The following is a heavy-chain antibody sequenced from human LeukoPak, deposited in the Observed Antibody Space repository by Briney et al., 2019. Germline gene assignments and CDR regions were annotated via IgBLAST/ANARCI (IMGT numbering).Heavy chain of an antibody. J-gene: IGHJ4*02. CDR2: ISYDGSSK. D-gene: IGHD4-23*01. CDR1: GFTFSSYA. Sequence: PGRSLRLSCAASGFTFSSYAMHWVRQAPGKGLEWVAVISYDGSSKYYADPVKGRFSISRDNSKNTLYLQMNNLRAEDTAVYYCVKDPYGGSDFDYWGQGTLVTVSS. V-gene: IGHV3-30*18. CDR3: VKDPYGGSDFDY.